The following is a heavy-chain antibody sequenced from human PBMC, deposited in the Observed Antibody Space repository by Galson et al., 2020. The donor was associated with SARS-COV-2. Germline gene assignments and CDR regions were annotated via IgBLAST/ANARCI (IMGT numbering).Heavy chain of an antibody. CDR2: IYHSGST. CDR1: GYSISSGYY. V-gene: IGHV4-38-2*02. CDR3: ARGPYCGGDCYSSAYWYFDL. D-gene: IGHD2-21*02. Sequence: SQTPSLTCTVSGYSISSGYYWGWIRQPPGKGLEWIGSIYHSGSTYYNPSLKSRVTISVDTSKNQFSLKLSSVTAADTAVYYCARGPYCGGDCYSSAYWYFDLWGRGTLVTVSS. J-gene: IGHJ2*01.